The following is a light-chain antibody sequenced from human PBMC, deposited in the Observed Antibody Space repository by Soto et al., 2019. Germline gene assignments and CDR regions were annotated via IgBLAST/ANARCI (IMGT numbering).Light chain of an antibody. CDR2: TDN. J-gene: IGLJ3*02. CDR1: SSNIGSNF. Sequence: QAVVTQPPSASETPGQTVTVSCSGGSSNIGSNFVYWYQQLPGTAPKLLIYTDNQRPSGIPDRFSGSKSGTSASLAISGLRSEDEADYYCAAWDASLSAWVFGGGTKLTVL. V-gene: IGLV1-47*02. CDR3: AAWDASLSAWV.